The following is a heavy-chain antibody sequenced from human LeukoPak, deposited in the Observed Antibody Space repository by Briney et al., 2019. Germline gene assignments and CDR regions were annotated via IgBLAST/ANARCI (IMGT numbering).Heavy chain of an antibody. CDR1: GYIFTNYD. CDR2: ISPYNGNI. J-gene: IGHJ6*03. CDR3: ARAGAYNYMDV. D-gene: IGHD2-21*01. V-gene: IGHV1-18*04. Sequence: GASVKVSCKASGYIFTNYDISWVRQARGQGLEWMGWISPYNGNIDYAQSLQGRVTMTTDTSTSTAYMELRSLRSDDTAVYYCARAGAYNYMDVWGKGTTVTVSS.